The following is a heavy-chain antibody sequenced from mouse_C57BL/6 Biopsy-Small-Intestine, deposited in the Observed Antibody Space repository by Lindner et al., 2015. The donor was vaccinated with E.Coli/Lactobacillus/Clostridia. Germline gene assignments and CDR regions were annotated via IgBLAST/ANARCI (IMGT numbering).Heavy chain of an antibody. CDR3: ARGSIYDGYYWYFDV. V-gene: IGHV1-66*01. CDR1: GYSFASYY. J-gene: IGHJ1*03. D-gene: IGHD2-3*01. Sequence: VQLRESGPELVKPGASVKISCKASGYSFASYYIHWVKQRPGQGLGWIGWIYPGSGNTKYNEKFKGKATLTADTSSSTAYMQLSSLTSEDPAVYYCARGSIYDGYYWYFDVWGTGTTVTVSS. CDR2: IYPGSGNT.